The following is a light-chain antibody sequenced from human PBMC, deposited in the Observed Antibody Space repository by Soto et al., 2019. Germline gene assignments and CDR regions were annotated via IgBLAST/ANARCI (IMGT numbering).Light chain of an antibody. Sequence: EIVLTQSPGTLSLSPGERATLSCRASQSNSSTYLAWYQQKPGQAPRLLIYGASSGATGIPDRFSGSGSGTDFTLTISRLEPEDFAVYYCMHYGSSTRTFGQGTKVEIK. CDR2: GAS. V-gene: IGKV3-20*01. CDR3: MHYGSSTRT. CDR1: QSNSSTY. J-gene: IGKJ1*01.